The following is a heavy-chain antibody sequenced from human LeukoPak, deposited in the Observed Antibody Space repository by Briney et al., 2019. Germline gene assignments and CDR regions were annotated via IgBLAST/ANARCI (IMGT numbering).Heavy chain of an antibody. V-gene: IGHV4-59*01. CDR1: GGSISSYY. D-gene: IGHD3-22*01. J-gene: IGHJ4*02. Sequence: SETLSLTCTVSGGSISSYYWSWIRQPPGKGLEWIGYIYYSGSTSYNPSLKSRVTISLDKSKNQFSLKLISVTAADTAVYYCARGYDSSGYGTQNWGQGTLVTVSS. CDR2: IYYSGST. CDR3: ARGYDSSGYGTQN.